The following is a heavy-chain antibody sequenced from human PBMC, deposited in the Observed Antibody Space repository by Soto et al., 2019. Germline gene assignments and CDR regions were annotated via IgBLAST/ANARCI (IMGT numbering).Heavy chain of an antibody. Sequence: SETLSLTCTVSGGSTISGGYYWSWIRQHPGKGLEWIGYIYYSGSTYYNPSLKSRVTISVDTSKNQFSLKLSSVTAADTAVYYCARGASGYDQGFDYWGQGTLVTVSS. CDR1: GGSTISGGYY. D-gene: IGHD5-12*01. J-gene: IGHJ4*02. CDR3: ARGASGYDQGFDY. CDR2: IYYSGST. V-gene: IGHV4-31*03.